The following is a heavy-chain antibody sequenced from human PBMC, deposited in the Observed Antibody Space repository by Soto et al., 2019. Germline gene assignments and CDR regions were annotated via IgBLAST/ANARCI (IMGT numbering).Heavy chain of an antibody. Sequence: SETLSLTCTVSGGSINSGDYYWTWVRQPPGKGLEWIGNIFHSGSTYYTPSLQSRVTTSLDTSKNHFSLKLSSVTPADTAVYYCARDRYYGAGTYYNYYSGMDVWGQGTTVTVSS. V-gene: IGHV4-30-4*01. CDR3: ARDRYYGAGTYYNYYSGMDV. CDR2: IFHSGST. J-gene: IGHJ6*02. D-gene: IGHD3-10*01. CDR1: GGSINSGDYY.